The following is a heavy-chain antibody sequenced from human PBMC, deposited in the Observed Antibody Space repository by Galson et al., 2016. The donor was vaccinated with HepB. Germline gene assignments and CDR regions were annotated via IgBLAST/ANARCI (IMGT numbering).Heavy chain of an antibody. CDR3: TTEDWWRFDY. CDR1: GFTFSSVW. Sequence: SLRLSCAASGFTFSSVWMNWVRQAPGKGLEWVGRIRSNSGGGTTDYSAPVNGRFSISRDDSKNTLYLQMNGLKTEDTAVYYCTTEDWWRFDYWGQGTLVTVSS. D-gene: IGHD2-8*02. V-gene: IGHV3-15*01. CDR2: IRSNSGGGTT. J-gene: IGHJ4*02.